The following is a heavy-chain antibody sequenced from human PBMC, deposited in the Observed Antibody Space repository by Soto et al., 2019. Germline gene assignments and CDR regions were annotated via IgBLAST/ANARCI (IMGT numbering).Heavy chain of an antibody. CDR2: ISYDGSNK. CDR3: AKDLAHGDYGGYFDY. Sequence: QVQLVESGGGVVQPGRSLRLSCAASGFTFSSYGMHWVRQAPGKGLEWVAVISYDGSNKYYADSVKGRFTISRDNSKNTLYLQMNSLRAEDTAVYYCAKDLAHGDYGGYFDYWGQGTLVTVSS. J-gene: IGHJ4*02. D-gene: IGHD4-17*01. V-gene: IGHV3-30*18. CDR1: GFTFSSYG.